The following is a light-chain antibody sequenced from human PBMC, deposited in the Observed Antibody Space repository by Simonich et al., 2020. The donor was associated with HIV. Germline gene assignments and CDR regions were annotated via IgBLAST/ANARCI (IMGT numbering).Light chain of an antibody. J-gene: IGKJ1*01. Sequence: DIQMTQSPSSLSASVGARVTITCRASQSISSYLNWYQQKPGKAPKLLIYAASSLQSGGPSRFSGSGSGTDFTLTIGSLQPEDFATYYCQQSYTTPRAFGQGTKVEIK. CDR1: QSISSY. CDR2: AAS. CDR3: QQSYTTPRA. V-gene: IGKV1-39*01.